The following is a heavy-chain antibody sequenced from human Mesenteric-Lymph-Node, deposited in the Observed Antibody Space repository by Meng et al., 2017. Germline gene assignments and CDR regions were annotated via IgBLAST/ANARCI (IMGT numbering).Heavy chain of an antibody. Sequence: ESLKISCTVSGGSINTYYWSWIRQPPGKGLEWIGYIYSTGGTNYNPSLKSRVTISVDTSKNQLSLNLNSVTAADTAVYYCARDNIQYTSTWFFDSWGQGILVTVSS. D-gene: IGHD6-13*01. CDR1: GGSINTYY. V-gene: IGHV4-59*01. CDR3: ARDNIQYTSTWFFDS. CDR2: IYSTGGT. J-gene: IGHJ4*02.